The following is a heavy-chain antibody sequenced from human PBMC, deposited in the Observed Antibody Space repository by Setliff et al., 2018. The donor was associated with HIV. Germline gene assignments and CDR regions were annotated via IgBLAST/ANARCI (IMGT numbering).Heavy chain of an antibody. CDR2: ISSGSSYI. J-gene: IGHJ4*02. CDR1: GFTFSSYS. V-gene: IGHV3-21*06. D-gene: IGHD5-18*01. CDR3: ARESTAMGLDN. Sequence: PGGSLRLSCAASGFTFSSYSMNWVRQAPGKGLEWVSSISSGSSYIYYADSLKGRFIISRDNAKNSLYLQMNSLRAEDTAVYYCARESTAMGLDNWGPGTLVTVSS.